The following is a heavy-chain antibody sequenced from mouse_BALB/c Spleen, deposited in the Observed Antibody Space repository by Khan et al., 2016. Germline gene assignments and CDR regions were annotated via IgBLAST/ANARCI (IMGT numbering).Heavy chain of an antibody. CDR1: GYSITSDYA. D-gene: IGHD1-1*02. Sequence: VQLKESGPGLVKPSQSLSLTCTVTGYSITSDYAWNWIRQFPGNKLEWMGYITYSGSTSYNPSLKSRISITRDTSKNQFFLQLNSVTTEDTATXYCARSNYYGDSPAWFAYWGQGTLVTVSA. CDR3: ARSNYYGDSPAWFAY. V-gene: IGHV3-2*02. CDR2: ITYSGST. J-gene: IGHJ3*01.